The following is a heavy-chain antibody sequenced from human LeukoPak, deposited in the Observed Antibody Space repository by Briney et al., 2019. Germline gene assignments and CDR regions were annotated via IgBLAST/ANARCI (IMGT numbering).Heavy chain of an antibody. J-gene: IGHJ4*02. V-gene: IGHV4-59*01. CDR3: ARSPIAAAATFFDC. Sequence: PSETLSLTCTVSGGSISNYYWSWIRQPPGKGLEWIGYIYYSGSTNYNPSLKSRVTISLDASKKQFALKVSSVGAADTAVYYCARSPIAAAATFFDCWGQGTLVTVSS. D-gene: IGHD6-13*01. CDR2: IYYSGST. CDR1: GGSISNYY.